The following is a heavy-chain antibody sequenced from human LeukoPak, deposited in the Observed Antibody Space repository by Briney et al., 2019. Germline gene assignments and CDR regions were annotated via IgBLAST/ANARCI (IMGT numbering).Heavy chain of an antibody. CDR1: GYTLTELS. Sequence: GASVKVSCKVSGYTLTELSMHWVRQAPGKGLEWMGWISAYNGNTNYAQKLQGRVTMTTDTSTSTAYMELRSLRSDDTAVYYCAREGASGVVPAALDYWGQGTLVTVSS. V-gene: IGHV1-18*01. CDR2: ISAYNGNT. D-gene: IGHD2-2*01. J-gene: IGHJ4*02. CDR3: AREGASGVVPAALDY.